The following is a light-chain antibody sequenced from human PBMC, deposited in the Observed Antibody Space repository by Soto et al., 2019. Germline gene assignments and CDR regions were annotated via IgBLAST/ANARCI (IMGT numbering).Light chain of an antibody. V-gene: IGLV2-11*01. CDR1: SSDVGTYDF. Sequence: QSALTQPRSVSGSPGQSVTISCTGTSSDVGTYDFVSWYQQHPGKAPRLMIFDVSERPSGVPDRFSGPKSGNTASLTISGLQAEDEADYYCCLYASTNLVVFGGGTKVTVL. CDR2: DVS. CDR3: CLYASTNLVV. J-gene: IGLJ2*01.